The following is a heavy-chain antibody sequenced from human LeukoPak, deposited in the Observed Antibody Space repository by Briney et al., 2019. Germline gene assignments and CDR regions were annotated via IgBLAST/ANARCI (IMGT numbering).Heavy chain of an antibody. CDR2: INTSTGNP. CDR1: GYTFTSHP. V-gene: IGHV7-4-1*02. D-gene: IGHD3-16*01. J-gene: IGHJ4*02. CDR3: ASLITPSSVGYFDY. Sequence: ASVKVSCKASGYTFTSHPMNWVRQAPGQGLEWMGWINTSTGNPTYAQGFTGRFVFSLDTSVSTAYLQISTLKAEDTAVYYCASLITPSSVGYFDYWGQGTLVTVSS.